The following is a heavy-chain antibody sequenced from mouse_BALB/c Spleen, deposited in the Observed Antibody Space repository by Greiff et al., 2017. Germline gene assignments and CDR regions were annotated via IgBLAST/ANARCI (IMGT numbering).Heavy chain of an antibody. V-gene: IGHV5-4*02. CDR1: GFTFSDYY. J-gene: IGHJ4*01. D-gene: IGHD1-1*01. CDR3: ARGYGSSLYAMDY. CDR2: ISDGGSYT. Sequence: EVQGVESGGGLVKPGGSLKLSCAASGFTFSDYYMYWVRQTPEKRLEWVATISDGGSYTYYPDSVKGRFTISRDNAKNNLYLQMSSLKSEDTAMYYCARGYGSSLYAMDYWGQGTSVTVSS.